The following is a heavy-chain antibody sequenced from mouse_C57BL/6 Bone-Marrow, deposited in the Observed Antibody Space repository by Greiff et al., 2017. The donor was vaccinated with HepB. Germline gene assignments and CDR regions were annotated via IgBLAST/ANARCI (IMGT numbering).Heavy chain of an antibody. CDR3: ARSPDYYGSNYWYFDV. V-gene: IGHV1-81*01. Sequence: VQLQQSGAELARPGASVKLSCKASGYTFTSYGISWVKQRTGQGLEWIGEIYPRSGNTYYNEKFKGKATLTADTSSSTAYMELRSLTSEDSAVYFCARSPDYYGSNYWYFDVWGKGTTVTVSS. J-gene: IGHJ1*03. CDR2: IYPRSGNT. D-gene: IGHD1-1*01. CDR1: GYTFTSYG.